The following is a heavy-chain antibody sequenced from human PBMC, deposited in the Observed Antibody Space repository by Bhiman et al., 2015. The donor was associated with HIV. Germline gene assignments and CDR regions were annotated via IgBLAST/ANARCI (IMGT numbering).Heavy chain of an antibody. Sequence: EVQLVESGGGLVQPGGSLRLSCAASGFTFSSYWMSWVRQAPGKGLEWVANIKQDGSEKYYVDSVKGRFTISRDNAKNSLYLQMNSLRAEDTAVYYCARESSGWYDYYYYMDVWGKGDHGHRLL. CDR1: GFTFSSYW. CDR2: IKQDGSEK. D-gene: IGHD6-19*01. CDR3: ARESSGWYDYYYYMDV. V-gene: IGHV3-7*05. J-gene: IGHJ6*03.